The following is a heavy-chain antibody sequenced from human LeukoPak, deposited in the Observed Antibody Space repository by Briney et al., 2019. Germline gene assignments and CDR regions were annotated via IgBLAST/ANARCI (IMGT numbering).Heavy chain of an antibody. J-gene: IGHJ6*03. CDR1: GFTFSSYE. V-gene: IGHV3-21*01. CDR2: ISSSSSYI. CDR3: AGSYYDFWSGYFSDYYYYYMDV. D-gene: IGHD3-3*01. Sequence: GGSLRLSCAASGFTFSSYEMNWVRQAPGKGLEWVSSISSSSSYIYYADSVKGRFTISRDNAKNSLYLQMNSLRAEDTAVYYCAGSYYDFWSGYFSDYYYYYMDVWGKGTTVTVSS.